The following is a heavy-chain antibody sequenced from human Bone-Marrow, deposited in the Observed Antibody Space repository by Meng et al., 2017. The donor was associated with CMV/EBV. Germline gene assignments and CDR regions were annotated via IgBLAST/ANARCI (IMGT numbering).Heavy chain of an antibody. Sequence: SVKVSCKASGGTFSSYAISWVRQAPGQGLEWMGGIIPIFGTANYAQKFQGRVTITTDDSTSTAYMELSSLRSEDTAVYYCARGYCSSTSCYNGFDPKNYYYGMDVWGQGTTVTVSS. CDR3: ARGYCSSTSCYNGFDPKNYYYGMDV. CDR1: GGTFSSYA. D-gene: IGHD2-2*01. J-gene: IGHJ6*02. CDR2: IIPIFGTA. V-gene: IGHV1-69*05.